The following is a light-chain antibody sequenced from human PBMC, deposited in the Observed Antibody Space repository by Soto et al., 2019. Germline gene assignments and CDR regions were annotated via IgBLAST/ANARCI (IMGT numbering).Light chain of an antibody. CDR3: QQYGSSSSWT. CDR1: QSVSSSY. CDR2: GAS. V-gene: IGKV3-20*01. Sequence: EIVLTQSPGTLSLSPGERATLSCRASQSVSSSYLAWYQQKPGQAPRLFIYGASSRATGIPDRFRGSGSGTDFTLTISRLEPEDFAVYYCQQYGSSSSWTFGQGTKVEIK. J-gene: IGKJ1*01.